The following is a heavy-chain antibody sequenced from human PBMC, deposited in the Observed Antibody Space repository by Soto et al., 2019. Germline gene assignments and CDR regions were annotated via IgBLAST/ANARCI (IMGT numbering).Heavy chain of an antibody. CDR2: IYATGTT. CDR3: VRDGTKTLRDWFDP. CDR1: GATISGYY. V-gene: IGHV4-4*07. J-gene: IGHJ5*02. D-gene: IGHD1-1*01. Sequence: SETLSLTCTVSGATISGYYWSWIRKSAGKGLEWIGRIYATGTTDYNPSLKSRVMMSVATSKKQFSLKLRSVTAADTAVYYCVRDGTKTLRDWFDPWGQGISVTVSS.